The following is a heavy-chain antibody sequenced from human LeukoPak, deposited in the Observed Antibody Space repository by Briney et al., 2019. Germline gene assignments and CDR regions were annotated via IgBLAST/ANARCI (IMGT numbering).Heavy chain of an antibody. Sequence: SETLSLTCTVSGVSISSGDYYWSWIRQPPGKGLEWIGYTYYSGSTYYNPSLKSRVTISVDTSKNQFSLKLSSVTAADTAVSYCARVNSIMITFGGVIANAFDICGQGTMVTVSS. CDR2: TYYSGST. CDR1: GVSISSGDYY. CDR3: ARVNSIMITFGGVIANAFDI. V-gene: IGHV4-30-4*01. D-gene: IGHD3-16*02. J-gene: IGHJ3*02.